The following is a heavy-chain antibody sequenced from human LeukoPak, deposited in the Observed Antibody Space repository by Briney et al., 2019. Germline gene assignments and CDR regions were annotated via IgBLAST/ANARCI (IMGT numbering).Heavy chain of an antibody. CDR2: INHDGNVN. D-gene: IGHD3-16*01. V-gene: IGHV3-7*03. CDR1: GFTFSSYW. CDR3: AKFSAPSGGSSGWPWVIDN. Sequence: GGSLRLPCAASGFTFSSYWMNWARQAPGKGLEWVASINHDGNVNYYVDSVKGRFTISRDNSKNTLSLQMNSLRGEDTALYYCAKFSAPSGGSSGWPWVIDNWGQGTLVTVSS. J-gene: IGHJ4*02.